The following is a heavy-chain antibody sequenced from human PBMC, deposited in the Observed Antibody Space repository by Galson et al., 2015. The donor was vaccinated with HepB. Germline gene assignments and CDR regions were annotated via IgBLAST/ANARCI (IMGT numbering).Heavy chain of an antibody. J-gene: IGHJ4*02. CDR2: ISSSSSYI. V-gene: IGHV3-21*01. D-gene: IGHD3-3*01. Sequence: SLRLSCAASGFTFSSYSMNWVRQAPGKGLEWVSSISSSSSYIYYADSVKGRFTISRDNAKNSLYLQMNSLRAEDTAVYYCARDLTIFGVVLDYWGRGTLVTVSS. CDR1: GFTFSSYS. CDR3: ARDLTIFGVVLDY.